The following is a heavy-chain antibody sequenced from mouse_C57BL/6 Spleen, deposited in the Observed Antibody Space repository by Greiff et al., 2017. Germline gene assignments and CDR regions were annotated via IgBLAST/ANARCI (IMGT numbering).Heavy chain of an antibody. V-gene: IGHV1-82*01. Sequence: QVHVKQSGPELVKPGASVKISCKASGYAFSSSWMNWVKQRPGRGLEWIGRIYPGDGGTKYNGKFKGKATLTADKPSSTAYIQLSSLTSEDSAVYFCAREGYGSTCERNWFAYWGQGTLVTVSA. D-gene: IGHD1-1*01. CDR1: GYAFSSSW. CDR3: AREGYGSTCERNWFAY. CDR2: IYPGDGGT. J-gene: IGHJ3*01.